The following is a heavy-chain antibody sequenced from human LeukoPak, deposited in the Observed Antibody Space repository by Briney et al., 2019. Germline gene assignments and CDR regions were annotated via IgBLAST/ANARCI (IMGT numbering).Heavy chain of an antibody. D-gene: IGHD3-22*01. J-gene: IGHJ3*02. CDR3: ARGVPDYYDSSGYDDAFDI. CDR1: GYTFTSYG. Sequence: ASVKVSCKASGYTFTSYGISWVRQAPGQGLLWIGWISAYNGNTNYAQKLQGRVTMTTDTSTSTAYMELRSLRSDDTAVYYCARGVPDYYDSSGYDDAFDIWGQGTMVTVSS. CDR2: ISAYNGNT. V-gene: IGHV1-18*01.